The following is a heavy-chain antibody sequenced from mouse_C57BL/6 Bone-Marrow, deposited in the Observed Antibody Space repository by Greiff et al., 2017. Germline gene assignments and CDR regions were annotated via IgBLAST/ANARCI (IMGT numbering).Heavy chain of an antibody. CDR3: ARQTAYYYYAMDY. CDR1: GFTFSSYG. Sequence: EVKLMESGGDLVKPGGSLKLSCAASGFTFSSYGMSWVRQTPDKRLEWVATISSGGSYTYYPDSVKGRFTISRDNAKNTLYLQMSSLKSEDTAMYYCARQTAYYYYAMDYWGQGTSVTVSS. CDR2: ISSGGSYT. V-gene: IGHV5-6*01. D-gene: IGHD4-1*01. J-gene: IGHJ4*01.